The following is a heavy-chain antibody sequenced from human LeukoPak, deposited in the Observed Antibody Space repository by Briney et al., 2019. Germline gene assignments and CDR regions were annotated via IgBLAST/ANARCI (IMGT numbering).Heavy chain of an antibody. CDR2: IYYSGST. J-gene: IGHJ3*02. Sequence: SETQSLTCTVSGGSISSYYWSWIRQPPGKGLEWIGYIYYSGSTNYNPSLRSRVTISVDTSKNQFSLRLSSVTAADTAVYYCARDSPKDAFDIWGQGTMVTVSS. CDR3: ARDSPKDAFDI. V-gene: IGHV4-59*01. CDR1: GGSISSYY.